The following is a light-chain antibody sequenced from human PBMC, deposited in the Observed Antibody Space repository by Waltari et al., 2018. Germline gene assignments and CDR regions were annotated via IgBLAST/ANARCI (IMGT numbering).Light chain of an antibody. V-gene: IGKV1-33*01. CDR2: EAS. J-gene: IGKJ5*01. CDR3: QQYDDVPIT. CDR1: RDITNF. Sequence: DIPMTQSPASLSASVGDRVHITCQATRDITNFLSWFQQKAGRTPRLLIYEASILDTGVPSRFSGRGSGTHFTLTINDVQPEDSATYFCQQYDDVPITFGQVTRLDI.